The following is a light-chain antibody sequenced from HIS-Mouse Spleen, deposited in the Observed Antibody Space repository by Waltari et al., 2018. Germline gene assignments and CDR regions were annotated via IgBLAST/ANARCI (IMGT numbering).Light chain of an antibody. Sequence: DIQMTQSPSSLSASVGDRVTITCQASKDISNYLNWYQQKPGKAPKLLIYDASNLETGVPSRFSGIGSGTDFTFTISSLQPEDIATYYCQQYDNLPPFTFGPGTKVDIK. CDR2: DAS. V-gene: IGKV1-33*01. CDR1: KDISNY. CDR3: QQYDNLPPFT. J-gene: IGKJ3*01.